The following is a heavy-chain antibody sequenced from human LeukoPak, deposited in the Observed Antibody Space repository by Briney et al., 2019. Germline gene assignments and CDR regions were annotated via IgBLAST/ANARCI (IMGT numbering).Heavy chain of an antibody. Sequence: SETLSLTCTVSGGSISSGGYYWSWIRQHPGKGLEWIGYIYYSGSTYYNPSLKSRVTISVDTSKNQFSLKLSSVTAADTAVYYCARVTTAVTVDYWGQGTLVTVSS. J-gene: IGHJ4*02. V-gene: IGHV4-31*03. CDR2: IYYSGST. CDR3: ARVTTAVTVDY. CDR1: GGSISSGGYY. D-gene: IGHD4-23*01.